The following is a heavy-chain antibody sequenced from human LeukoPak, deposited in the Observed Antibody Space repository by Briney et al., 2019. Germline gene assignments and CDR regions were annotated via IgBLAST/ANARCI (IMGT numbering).Heavy chain of an antibody. D-gene: IGHD5-18*01. J-gene: IGHJ4*02. CDR3: ARDRGYSSLDY. V-gene: IGHV4-59*01. CDR2: IYYSGST. CDR1: DGSINSYY. Sequence: SETLSLTCSVSDGSINSYYWNWIRQPPGKGLEWIGYIYYSGSTNYNPSLKSRVTISVDTSKNQFSLKLSSVTAADTAVYYCARDRGYSSLDYWGQGTLVTVSS.